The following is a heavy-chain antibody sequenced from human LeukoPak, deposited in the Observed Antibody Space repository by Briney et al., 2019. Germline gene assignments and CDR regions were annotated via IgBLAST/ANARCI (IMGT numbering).Heavy chain of an antibody. CDR3: AGWLGGDTGFLDY. V-gene: IGHV5-51*01. J-gene: IGHJ4*02. CDR1: GYSFTTYW. D-gene: IGHD2-8*02. CDR2: IYPGDPDT. Sequence: GESLKISCKASGYSFTTYWIGWVRQMPGKGLEWMGIIYPGDPDTRYGPSFQGQVTISADKAISTAYLQWSSLKASDTAMYYCAGWLGGDTGFLDYWGQGTLVTVSS.